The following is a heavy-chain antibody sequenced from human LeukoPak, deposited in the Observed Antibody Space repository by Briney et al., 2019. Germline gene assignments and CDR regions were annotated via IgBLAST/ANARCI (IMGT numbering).Heavy chain of an antibody. CDR1: GYTFTIYG. CDR3: ARVGDGSGSYYY. D-gene: IGHD3-10*01. J-gene: IGHJ4*02. V-gene: IGHV1-18*01. CDR2: ISVYNDNT. Sequence: ASVTVSCTASGYTFTIYGISWVRHAPGQGHEWVGWISVYNDNTNYAQKHQGRVTMTTDTSKSTAYMELRSLRSDDTAVYYCARVGDGSGSYYYWGQGTLVTVSS.